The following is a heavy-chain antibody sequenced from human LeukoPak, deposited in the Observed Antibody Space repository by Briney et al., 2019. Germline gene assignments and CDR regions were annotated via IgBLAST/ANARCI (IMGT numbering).Heavy chain of an antibody. CDR3: ARMEVA. V-gene: IGHV3-74*01. J-gene: IGHJ3*01. CDR2: INSDGSIT. Sequence: PGGSLRLSCAASGFTFSSYSMNWVRQAPGKGLVWVSRINSDGSITNYADSVKGRFTISRDNAKNTLYLQMHSLRAEDTAVYYCARMEVAWGQGTVVTVSS. CDR1: GFTFSSYS. D-gene: IGHD3-3*01.